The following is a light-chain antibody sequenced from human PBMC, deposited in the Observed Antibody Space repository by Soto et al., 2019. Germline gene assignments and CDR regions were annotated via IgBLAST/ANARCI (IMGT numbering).Light chain of an antibody. CDR1: SSDVAGYNY. CDR3: SSYTSSSPPI. CDR2: DVS. J-gene: IGLJ2*01. Sequence: QSALTQPASVSGSPGQSITISCTGTSSDVAGYNYVSWYQQHPGKAPKLMIYDVSNRPSGVSNRFSGSKSGNTASLTISGLQAEDEADYYCSSYTSSSPPIVGGGTKLTVL. V-gene: IGLV2-14*01.